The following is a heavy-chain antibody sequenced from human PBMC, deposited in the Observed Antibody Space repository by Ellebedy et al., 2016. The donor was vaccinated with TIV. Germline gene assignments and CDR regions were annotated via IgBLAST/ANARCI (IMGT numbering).Heavy chain of an antibody. Sequence: GESLKISXAASRFTFNTYAMSWVRQAPGKGLEWVSVISNSGGSTYYADSVKGRFTISRDNSKNTVHLQMNSLRAEDTAVYYCARQGENYGDSKTDYWGRGTLVTVSS. J-gene: IGHJ4*02. CDR1: RFTFNTYA. V-gene: IGHV3-23*01. D-gene: IGHD4-17*01. CDR3: ARQGENYGDSKTDY. CDR2: ISNSGGST.